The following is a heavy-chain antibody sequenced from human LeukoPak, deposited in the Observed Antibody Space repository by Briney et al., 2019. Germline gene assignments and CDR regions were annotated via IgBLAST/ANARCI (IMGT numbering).Heavy chain of an antibody. CDR3: ARDPNVLGITPYCFDF. Sequence: PGGSLRLSCAASGFTFSDYTMTWVRQAPGKGLEWVASISSDSSYIDYADSVKGRFTISRDNAKNSLFLKTDTLRGDDTGIYYCARDPNVLGITPYCFDFWGQGTLVTVSS. CDR1: GFTFSDYT. J-gene: IGHJ4*02. D-gene: IGHD2-21*01. V-gene: IGHV3-21*01. CDR2: ISSDSSYI.